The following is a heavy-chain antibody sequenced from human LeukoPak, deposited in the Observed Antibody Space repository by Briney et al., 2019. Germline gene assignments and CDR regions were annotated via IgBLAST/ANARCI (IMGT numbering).Heavy chain of an antibody. V-gene: IGHV3-7*01. CDR3: ARDYGGIGFDY. CDR1: GFTFSSYW. J-gene: IGHJ4*02. Sequence: GGSLRLSCAASGFTFSSYWMSWVRQAPGKGLEWGANIKQDGSEKYYVDSVKGRLTISRDNAKNSLYLQMNSLRAEDTAVYYCARDYGGIGFDYWGQETLVTVSS. D-gene: IGHD3-16*01. CDR2: IKQDGSEK.